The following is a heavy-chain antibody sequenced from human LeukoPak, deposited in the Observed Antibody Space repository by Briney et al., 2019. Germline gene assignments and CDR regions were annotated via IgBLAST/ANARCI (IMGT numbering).Heavy chain of an antibody. Sequence: ASVKVSCKASGYTFTSYAISWVRQTPGQGLEWMGGIIPIFGTANYAQKFQGRVTITTDESTSTAYMELSSLRSEDTAVYYCARDSFGEYERGWFDPWGQGTLVTVSS. CDR1: GYTFTSYA. D-gene: IGHD2-2*01. CDR3: ARDSFGEYERGWFDP. V-gene: IGHV1-69*05. J-gene: IGHJ5*02. CDR2: IIPIFGTA.